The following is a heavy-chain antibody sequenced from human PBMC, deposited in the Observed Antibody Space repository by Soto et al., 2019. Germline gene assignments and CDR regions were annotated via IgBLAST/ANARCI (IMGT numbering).Heavy chain of an antibody. J-gene: IGHJ6*02. Sequence: SVKVSCKASGGTFSSYAISWVRQAPGQGLEWMGGIIPIFGTANYAQKFQGRVTITADESTSTAYMELSSLRSEDTAVYYCARDCSSTSCDLYYYYGMDVWGQGTTVTVS. D-gene: IGHD2-2*01. V-gene: IGHV1-69*13. CDR1: GGTFSSYA. CDR2: IIPIFGTA. CDR3: ARDCSSTSCDLYYYYGMDV.